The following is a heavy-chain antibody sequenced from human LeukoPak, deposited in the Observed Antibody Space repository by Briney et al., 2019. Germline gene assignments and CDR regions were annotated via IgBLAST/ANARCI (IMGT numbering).Heavy chain of an antibody. Sequence: PGGSLRLSCAASGFTVSSNYMSWVRQAPGKGLEWVTNTKQDGSEKYYVDSVKGRFTISRDNAKNSLYLQMNSLRADDTAVYYCARKVGDYWGQGTLVTVSS. CDR3: ARKVGDY. V-gene: IGHV3-7*01. CDR1: GFTVSSNY. CDR2: TKQDGSEK. D-gene: IGHD3-10*01. J-gene: IGHJ4*02.